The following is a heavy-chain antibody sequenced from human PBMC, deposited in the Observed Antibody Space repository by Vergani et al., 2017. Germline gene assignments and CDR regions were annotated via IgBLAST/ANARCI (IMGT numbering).Heavy chain of an antibody. CDR3: ARTIGHCSNSNCYNLAY. J-gene: IGHJ4*02. CDR1: GGSLINYY. D-gene: IGHD2-2*02. Sequence: QVQLHESCPGLVKPSETLSLTFTVSGGSLINYYWSLVRQPPGKGLEWIGYIYSSGSTTYSPSLKSRLTMSVDPSKNQFSLKLRSVTLADTAVYYCARTIGHCSNSNCYNLAYWGQGTLVTVSS. V-gene: IGHV4-59*01. CDR2: IYSSGST.